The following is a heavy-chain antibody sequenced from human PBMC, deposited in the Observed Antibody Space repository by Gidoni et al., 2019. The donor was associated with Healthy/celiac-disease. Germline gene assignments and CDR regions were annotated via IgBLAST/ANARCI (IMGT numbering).Heavy chain of an antibody. J-gene: IGHJ4*02. CDR2: IYYSGST. CDR3: ARGRRRGYSGYAFDY. CDR1: GGSISSGGYY. Sequence: QVQLQESGPGMVKPSQTLSLTCTFSGGSISSGGYYWSWTRQHPGKGLEWIGYIYYSGSTYYNPSLKSLVTISVDTSKNQFSLKLSSVTAADTAVYYCARGRRRGYSGYAFDYWGQGTLVTVSS. D-gene: IGHD5-12*01. V-gene: IGHV4-31*01.